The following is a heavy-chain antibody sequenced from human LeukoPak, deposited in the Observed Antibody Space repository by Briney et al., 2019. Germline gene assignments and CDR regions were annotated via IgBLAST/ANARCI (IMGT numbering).Heavy chain of an antibody. D-gene: IGHD5-18*01. CDR1: GFTFSSYG. J-gene: IGHJ3*02. CDR2: IKQDGSEK. Sequence: PGGSLRLSCAASGFTFSSYGMSWVRQAPGKGLEWVANIKQDGSEKYYVDSVKGRFTISRDNAKNSLYLQMNSLRAEDTAVYYCARNQLSGYSYDTVFDIWGQGTMVTVSS. CDR3: ARNQLSGYSYDTVFDI. V-gene: IGHV3-7*01.